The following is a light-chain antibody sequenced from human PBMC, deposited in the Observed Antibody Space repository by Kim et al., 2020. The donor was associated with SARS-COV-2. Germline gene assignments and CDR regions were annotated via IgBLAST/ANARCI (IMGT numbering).Light chain of an antibody. V-gene: IGKV3-20*01. J-gene: IGKJ1*01. CDR2: GAS. CDR3: QQYGSSWT. Sequence: VSPGERATLSCRASQSGSSSYLAWYQQKPGQAPRLLIYGASSRATGIPDRFSGSGSGTDFTLTISRLEPEDFAVYYCQQYGSSWTFGQGTKVDIK. CDR1: QSGSSSY.